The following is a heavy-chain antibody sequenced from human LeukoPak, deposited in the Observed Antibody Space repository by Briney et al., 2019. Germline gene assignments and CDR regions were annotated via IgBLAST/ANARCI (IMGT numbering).Heavy chain of an antibody. D-gene: IGHD6-13*01. CDR2: INDSGST. Sequence: SETLSLTCAVYGGSFSGYYWSWIRQHPGKGLEWVGEINDSGSTNYNPSLQSRVTISVDTSKNQFSLKLSYLTAADTAVDYCARLARQQLDPGYWGQGTLVTVSS. V-gene: IGHV4-34*01. CDR3: ARLARQQLDPGY. J-gene: IGHJ4*02. CDR1: GGSFSGYY.